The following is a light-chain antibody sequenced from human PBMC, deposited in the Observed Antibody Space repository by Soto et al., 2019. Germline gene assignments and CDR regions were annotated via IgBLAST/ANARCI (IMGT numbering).Light chain of an antibody. V-gene: IGLV2-14*03. CDR3: RSYTSSSTVV. CDR1: SSDIGGYNY. Sequence: QSVLTQPASMSGSPGQSITISCTGTSSDIGGYNYVSWYQQHPGKAPKLMIYDVSNWPSGVSNRFSGSKSGNTASLTISGPQAEDEADYYCRSYTSSSTVVFGGGTKLTVL. CDR2: DVS. J-gene: IGLJ2*01.